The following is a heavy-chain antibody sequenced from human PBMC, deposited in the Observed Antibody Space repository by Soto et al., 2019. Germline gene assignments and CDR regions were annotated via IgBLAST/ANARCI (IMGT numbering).Heavy chain of an antibody. CDR1: SGSISSSNW. V-gene: IGHV4-4*02. CDR2: IYHSGST. CDR3: ARTDYYYYYMDV. Sequence: QVQLQESGPGLVKPSGTLSLTCAVSSGSISSSNWWSWVRQPPGKGLEWIGEIYHSGSTNYNPSLTRRVTLSVDKSKNQFSLKLSSVTAADTAVYYCARTDYYYYYMDVWGKGTTVTVSS. J-gene: IGHJ6*03.